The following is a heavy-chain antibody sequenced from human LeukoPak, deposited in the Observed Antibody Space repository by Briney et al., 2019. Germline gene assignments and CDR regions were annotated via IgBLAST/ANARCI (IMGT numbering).Heavy chain of an antibody. Sequence: PSETLSLTCTVSGGSISSTTYYWGWIRQSPGKGLEWIANIYYSGITYYSPSLKSRVTISVDTSSNQFSLKLRSVTAADTAVYFCATDRGGYYFDSWGQGTLVTVSS. J-gene: IGHJ4*02. V-gene: IGHV4-39*07. CDR2: IYYSGIT. D-gene: IGHD3-22*01. CDR1: GGSISSTTYY. CDR3: ATDRGGYYFDS.